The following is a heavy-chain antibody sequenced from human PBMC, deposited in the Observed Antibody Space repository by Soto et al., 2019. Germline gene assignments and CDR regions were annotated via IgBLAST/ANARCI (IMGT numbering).Heavy chain of an antibody. CDR2: INSDGSST. J-gene: IGHJ4*02. D-gene: IGHD2-15*01. V-gene: IGHV3-74*01. CDR1: GFTFSSYW. Sequence: EVQLVESGGGLVQPGGSLRLSCAASGFTFSSYWMHWVRQAPGKGLVWVSRINSDGSSTSYADSVKGRFTISRDDAKNTLYLQMNSLRAEDTTVYYCAHSGEGCSGGSCYTGWGQGTLVTVSS. CDR3: AHSGEGCSGGSCYTG.